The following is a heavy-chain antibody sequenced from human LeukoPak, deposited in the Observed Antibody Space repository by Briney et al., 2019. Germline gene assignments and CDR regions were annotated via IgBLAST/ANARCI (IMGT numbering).Heavy chain of an antibody. CDR1: GGTFSSYA. CDR3: AREVGYDFWSGYYT. V-gene: IGHV1-69*05. CDR2: IIPIFGTA. D-gene: IGHD3-3*01. Sequence: SVKVSCKASGGTFSSYAISWVRQAPGQGLEWMGGIIPIFGTANSAQKFQGRVTITTDEATSTAYMELSSLRSEDTAVYYCAREVGYDFWSGYYTWGQGTLVTVSS. J-gene: IGHJ5*02.